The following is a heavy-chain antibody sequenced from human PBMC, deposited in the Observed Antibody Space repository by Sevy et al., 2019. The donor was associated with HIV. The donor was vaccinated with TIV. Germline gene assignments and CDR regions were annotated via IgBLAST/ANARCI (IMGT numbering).Heavy chain of an antibody. J-gene: IGHJ4*02. Sequence: GGSLRLSCAASGFTFSSYAMHWVRQAPGKGLEWVAVISYDGSNKYYADSMKGRFTISRDNSKNTLYLQMNSLRAEDTAVYYCAGDFGDEQWPRAGYWGQGTLVTVSS. CDR2: ISYDGSNK. CDR1: GFTFSSYA. V-gene: IGHV3-30-3*01. D-gene: IGHD3-10*01. CDR3: AGDFGDEQWPRAGY.